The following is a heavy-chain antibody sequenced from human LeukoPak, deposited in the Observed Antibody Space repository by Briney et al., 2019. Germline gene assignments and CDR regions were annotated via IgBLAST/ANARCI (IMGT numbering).Heavy chain of an antibody. V-gene: IGHV3-7*04. J-gene: IGHJ4*02. D-gene: IGHD3-16*01. CDR3: ARDRAYKSFDY. Sequence: GGSLRLSCAASGFTFCSSWMTWVRQAPGKGLEWVATIKPDGSEGSYVDSVKGRFTLSRDNAKNSLFLQMISLRAEDTAVYYCARDRAYKSFDYWGQGALVTVSS. CDR2: IKPDGSEG. CDR1: GFTFCSSW.